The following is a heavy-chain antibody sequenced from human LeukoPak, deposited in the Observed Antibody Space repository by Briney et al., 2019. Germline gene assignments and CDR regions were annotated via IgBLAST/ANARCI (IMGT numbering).Heavy chain of an antibody. CDR2: IYYSGST. CDR3: TSGSYDHRGWAFDI. V-gene: IGHV4-31*03. J-gene: IGHJ3*02. D-gene: IGHD1-26*01. Sequence: SQTLSLTCTVSGGSISSGGYYWSWIRRHPGKGLEWIGYIYYSGSTYYNPSLKSRVTISVDTSKNQFSLKLSSVTAADTAVYYCTSGSYDHRGWAFDIWGQGTMVTVSS. CDR1: GGSISSGGYY.